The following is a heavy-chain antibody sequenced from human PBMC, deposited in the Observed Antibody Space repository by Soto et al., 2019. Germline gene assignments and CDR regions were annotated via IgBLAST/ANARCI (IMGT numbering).Heavy chain of an antibody. D-gene: IGHD2-15*01. CDR2: IDPSDSYT. Sequence: PGESLKISCKGSGYSFTSYWISWVRQMPGKGLEWMGRIDPSDSYTNYSPSFQGNVTISADKSISTAYLQWSSLKASDTAMYYCARQGCSGGSCYLTAFDIWGQGTMGTVSS. CDR3: ARQGCSGGSCYLTAFDI. J-gene: IGHJ3*02. CDR1: GYSFTSYW. V-gene: IGHV5-10-1*01.